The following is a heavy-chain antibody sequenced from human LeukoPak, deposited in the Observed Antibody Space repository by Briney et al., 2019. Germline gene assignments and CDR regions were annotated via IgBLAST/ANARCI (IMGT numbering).Heavy chain of an antibody. V-gene: IGHV3-20*04. J-gene: IGHJ5*02. Sequence: GGSLRLSCAASGFKFDDYGVSWVRQAPGQGLEWVCDINWNGAWTGYADSVKGRFTISRDNAKNSLYLQMNSLRAEDTALYYCAGYYYDSSRGFDLWGQGTLVTVSA. CDR1: GFKFDDYG. CDR3: AGYYYDSSRGFDL. D-gene: IGHD3-22*01. CDR2: INWNGAWT.